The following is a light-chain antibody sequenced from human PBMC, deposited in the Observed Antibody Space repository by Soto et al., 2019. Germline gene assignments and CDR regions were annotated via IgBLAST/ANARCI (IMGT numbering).Light chain of an antibody. V-gene: IGKV1-5*01. CDR3: KQYNSYSRT. J-gene: IGKJ2*01. CDR1: ESIIRW. CDR2: DAS. Sequence: DIQMTQSPSTLSASVGDKVTITCRASESIIRWLAWYQQKPGKAPKLLIYDASSLETGVPSRFSGSGSGIEFTLTISSLQPDDFATYYCKQYNSYSRTFGQGTKLEIK.